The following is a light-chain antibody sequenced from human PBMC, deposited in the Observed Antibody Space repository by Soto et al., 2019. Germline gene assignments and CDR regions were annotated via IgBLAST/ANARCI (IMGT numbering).Light chain of an antibody. V-gene: IGLV2-14*01. CDR1: SSDVGAYNY. CDR2: DVS. CDR3: CSHSSSITWM. Sequence: QSVLTQPASVSGSPGQSITISCTGTSSDVGAYNYVSWYQHHPGKAPKLLIYDVSYRPSGVSSRFSGSKSGNTASLTISGLQAEDEAVYYCCSHSSSITWMFGGGTKLTVL. J-gene: IGLJ3*02.